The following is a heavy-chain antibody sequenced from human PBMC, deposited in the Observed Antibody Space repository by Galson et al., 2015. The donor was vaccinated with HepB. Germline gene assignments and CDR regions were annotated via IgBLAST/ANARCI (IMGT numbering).Heavy chain of an antibody. J-gene: IGHJ4*02. CDR2: ISAYNGNT. CDR1: GYTFTSYG. V-gene: IGHV1-18*04. CDR3: ARESSLYYYDSSGYPFCFDY. D-gene: IGHD3-22*01. Sequence: SVKVSCKASGYTFTSYGISWVRQAPGQGLEWMGWISAYNGNTNYAQKLQGRVTMTTDTSTSTAYMELRSLRSDDTAVYYCARESSLYYYDSSGYPFCFDYWGQGTLVTVSS.